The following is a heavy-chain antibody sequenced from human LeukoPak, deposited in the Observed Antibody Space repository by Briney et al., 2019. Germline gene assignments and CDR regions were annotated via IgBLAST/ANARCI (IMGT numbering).Heavy chain of an antibody. CDR2: IGTSGNTI. D-gene: IGHD6-19*01. Sequence: GGSLRLSCAASGFSFSGYIMNWVRQAPGKGLEWVSFIGTSGNTIYYADSVKGRFTVSRDNAKNSLFLQMNSLRAEDTAVYYCARDQWLDYWGQGALVTVSS. V-gene: IGHV3-48*01. CDR3: ARDQWLDY. CDR1: GFSFSGYI. J-gene: IGHJ4*02.